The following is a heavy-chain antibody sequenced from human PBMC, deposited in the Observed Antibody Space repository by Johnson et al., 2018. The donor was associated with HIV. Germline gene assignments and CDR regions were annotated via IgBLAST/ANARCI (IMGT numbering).Heavy chain of an antibody. V-gene: IGHV3-33*06. D-gene: IGHD6-13*01. CDR2: IWYDGTNQ. CDR1: GFTFSSYG. Sequence: QVQLVESGGGVVQPGRSLRLSCAASGFTFSSYGMHWVRQAPGKGLEWVAVIWYDGTNQYYAESVKGRFTISRDNSKNTLYLQLNGLRAEDTALYYCAKAVAGGCDAFDIWGQGTMVTVSS. J-gene: IGHJ3*02. CDR3: AKAVAGGCDAFDI.